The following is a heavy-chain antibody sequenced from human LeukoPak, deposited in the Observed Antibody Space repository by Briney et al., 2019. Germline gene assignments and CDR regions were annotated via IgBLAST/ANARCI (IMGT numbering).Heavy chain of an antibody. CDR3: AREHGSGSYFDY. D-gene: IGHD3-10*01. CDR2: ISSSSSYI. J-gene: IGHJ4*02. CDR1: GFTFSSYS. Sequence: GXSLRLSCAASGFTFSSYSMNWVRQAPGKGLEWVSSISSSSSYIYYADSVKGRFTISRDNAKNSLYLQMNSLRAEDTAVYYCAREHGSGSYFDYWGQGTLVTVSS. V-gene: IGHV3-21*01.